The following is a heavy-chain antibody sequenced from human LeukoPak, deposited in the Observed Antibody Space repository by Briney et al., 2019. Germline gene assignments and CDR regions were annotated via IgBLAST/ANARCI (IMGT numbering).Heavy chain of an antibody. J-gene: IGHJ5*02. CDR3: ARRMYYYDSSGYGGYWLDP. CDR1: GGSISSYY. V-gene: IGHV4-59*08. D-gene: IGHD3-22*01. CDR2: IYDSGST. Sequence: SETLSLTCTVSGGSISSYYWSWIRQPPGKGLEWIGYIYDSGSTNYNASLKSRVTISVDTSKNQFSLKLGSVTAADTAVYYCARRMYYYDSSGYGGYWLDPWGQGTLVTVSS.